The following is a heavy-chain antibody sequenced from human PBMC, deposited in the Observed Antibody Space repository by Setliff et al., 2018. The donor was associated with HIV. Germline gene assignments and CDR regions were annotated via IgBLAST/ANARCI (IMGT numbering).Heavy chain of an antibody. CDR3: TRGNGPNVVVAAPFDY. Sequence: ASVKVSCKTSGYTFTNFGVSWVRQAPGQGLEWMGWISPYNGKTQYAQKFQGRVTMTTDTSTTTAYMELRSLTSDDTAKYYCTRGNGPNVVVAAPFDYWGQGTQVTVSS. D-gene: IGHD2-15*01. CDR1: GYTFTNFG. J-gene: IGHJ4*02. CDR2: ISPYNGKT. V-gene: IGHV1-18*01.